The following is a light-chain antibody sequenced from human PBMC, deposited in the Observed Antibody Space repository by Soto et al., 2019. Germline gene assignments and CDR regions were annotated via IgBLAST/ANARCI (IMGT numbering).Light chain of an antibody. J-gene: IGKJ3*01. CDR2: GAS. V-gene: IGKV1-39*01. CDR1: HSIDFY. CDR3: QQTYKNSWT. Sequence: DLQMTQSPYSLSASVADRVTITWRASHSIDFYVNWYQKKPGQAPKLLIYGASNLQSGVPSRFIGSGYATDFSLTISSLQPEDFATYYCQQTYKNSWTVGPGPKVDIK.